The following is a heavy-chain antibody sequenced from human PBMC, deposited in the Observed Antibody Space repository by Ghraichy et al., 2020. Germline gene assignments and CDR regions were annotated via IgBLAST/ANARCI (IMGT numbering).Heavy chain of an antibody. D-gene: IGHD3-3*01. Sequence: SETLSLTCTVPGGSITGRYWRWIRKPPGKGLEWIGYIYYTGSTNYNPSLNSRVTISVDTSKNQFSLRLSSVTAADAAVYYCARRFWSGFFDSWGQGTLVTASS. CDR1: GGSITGRY. V-gene: IGHV4-59*08. CDR2: IYYTGST. CDR3: ARRFWSGFFDS. J-gene: IGHJ4*02.